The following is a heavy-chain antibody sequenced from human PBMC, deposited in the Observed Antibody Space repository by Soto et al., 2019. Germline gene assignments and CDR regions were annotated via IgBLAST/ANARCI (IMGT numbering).Heavy chain of an antibody. CDR3: AKEAIAVAGTGLDY. V-gene: IGHV3-30*18. J-gene: IGHJ4*02. CDR2: ISYDGTIK. CDR1: GFTFSNYG. Sequence: QVQLVESGGGVVQPGRSLRLSCAASGFTFSNYGMHWVRQAPGKGLEWVAVISYDGTIKYYADSVKGRFTISRDNSKNSLYLQMNSLGAEDTSVYYCAKEAIAVAGTGLDYWGQGTLVTVSS. D-gene: IGHD6-19*01.